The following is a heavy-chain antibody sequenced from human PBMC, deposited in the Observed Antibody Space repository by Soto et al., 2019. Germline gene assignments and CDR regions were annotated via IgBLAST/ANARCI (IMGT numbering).Heavy chain of an antibody. V-gene: IGHV3-53*02. D-gene: IGHD5-12*01. Sequence: EVQLVETGGGLIQPGGSLRLSCAASGFTVSGNYMSWVRQAPGKGLEWVSVIYNGGGTYYADSVKGRITIFRDNSKNTMYLQMNRLSAEDTAAYYCASTRGSYYDYWGQGTLVTVSS. J-gene: IGHJ4*02. CDR1: GFTVSGNY. CDR3: ASTRGSYYDY. CDR2: IYNGGGT.